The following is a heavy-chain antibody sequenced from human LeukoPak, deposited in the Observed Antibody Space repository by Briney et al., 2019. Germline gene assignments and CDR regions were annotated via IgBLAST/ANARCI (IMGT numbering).Heavy chain of an antibody. D-gene: IGHD3-16*02. Sequence: SETLSLTCTVSGGSISSYYWSWIRQPPGKGLEWIGEINHSGSTNYNPSLKSRVTISVDTSKNQFSLKLSSVTAADTAVYYCARLRPTYDYVWGSYRPYAYYFDYWGQGTLVTVSS. CDR1: GGSISSYY. CDR2: INHSGST. CDR3: ARLRPTYDYVWGSYRPYAYYFDY. V-gene: IGHV4-34*01. J-gene: IGHJ4*02.